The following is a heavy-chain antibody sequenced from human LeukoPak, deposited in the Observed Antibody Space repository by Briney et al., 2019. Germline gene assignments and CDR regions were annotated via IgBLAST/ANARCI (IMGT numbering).Heavy chain of an antibody. Sequence: GESLKISCKGSGYSFTSYWIGWVRQMPGKGLEWMGIIYPGDSDTRYSPSFQGQVTISADKSISTAYLQWSSLKASDTAMYYCARRWDSSGWYGGDAFDIWGQGTMVTVSS. V-gene: IGHV5-51*01. J-gene: IGHJ3*02. CDR3: ARRWDSSGWYGGDAFDI. CDR2: IYPGDSDT. D-gene: IGHD6-19*01. CDR1: GYSFTSYW.